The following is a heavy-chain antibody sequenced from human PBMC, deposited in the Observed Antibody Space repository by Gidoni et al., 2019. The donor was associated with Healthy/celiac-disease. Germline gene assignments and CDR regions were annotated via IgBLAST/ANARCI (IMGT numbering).Heavy chain of an antibody. D-gene: IGHD6-13*01. CDR2: IYYSGST. Sequence: QLQLQESGPGLVKPSETLSLTCTVSGGSISSSSYYWGWIRHPPGKGLEWIGSIYYSGSTYYNPSLKSRVTISVDTSKNQFSLKLSSVTAADTAVYYCARAGDSGGLARYSSWYYYNILEGYYYGMDVWGQGTTVTVSS. V-gene: IGHV4-39*01. J-gene: IGHJ6*02. CDR3: ARAGDSGGLARYSSWYYYNILEGYYYGMDV. CDR1: GGSISSSSYY.